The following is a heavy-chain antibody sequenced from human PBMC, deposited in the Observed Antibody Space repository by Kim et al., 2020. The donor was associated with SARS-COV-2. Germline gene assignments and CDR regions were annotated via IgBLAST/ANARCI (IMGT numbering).Heavy chain of an antibody. CDR1: GGSISSCCYY. CDR2: IYYSGST. J-gene: IGHJ4*02. D-gene: IGHD6-13*01. Sequence: SETLSLTCTVSGGSISSCCYYWSWIRQHPGKGLEWIGYIYYSGSTYYNPSLRSRVTISVDTSKNQFSLKLSSVTAADKAVYDCARAKASRSWYFDYWGQGPLVTVSS. V-gene: IGHV4-31*03. CDR3: ARAKASRSWYFDY.